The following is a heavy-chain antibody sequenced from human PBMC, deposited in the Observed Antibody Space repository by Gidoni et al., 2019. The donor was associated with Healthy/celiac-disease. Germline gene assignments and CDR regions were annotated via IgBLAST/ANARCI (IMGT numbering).Heavy chain of an antibody. Sequence: EVQLVESGGGLVQPGGSLRLSCAASGFTFSSYAMIWVRQAPGKGLAWVSAISGSGGSTYYADSVKGRFTISRDNSKNTLYLQMNSLRAEDTAVYYCAKDLTVTSDYFDYWGQGTLVTVSS. CDR2: ISGSGGST. CDR3: AKDLTVTSDYFDY. J-gene: IGHJ4*02. CDR1: GFTFSSYA. V-gene: IGHV3-23*04. D-gene: IGHD4-17*01.